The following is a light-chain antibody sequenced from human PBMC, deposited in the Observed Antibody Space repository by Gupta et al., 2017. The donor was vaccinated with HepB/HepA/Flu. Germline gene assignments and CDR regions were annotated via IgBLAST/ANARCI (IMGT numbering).Light chain of an antibody. J-gene: IGLJ3*02. Sequence: QTVVRLEPSISVSPGCPVTVPFALSTCAVSTSHYPSWYQQTPGQAPRTLIFSTDTRSSGVPDRFSASSLGNKAALTITGAQADDESVYYCVLYMGSSIYVFGGGTKLTVL. CDR1: TCAVSTSHY. CDR2: STD. V-gene: IGLV8-61*01. CDR3: VLYMGSSIYV.